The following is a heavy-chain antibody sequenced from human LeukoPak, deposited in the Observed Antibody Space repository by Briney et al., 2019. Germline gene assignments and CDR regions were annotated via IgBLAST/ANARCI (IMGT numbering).Heavy chain of an antibody. J-gene: IGHJ4*02. CDR2: ISAYNGNT. D-gene: IGHD3-10*01. V-gene: IGHV1-18*04. CDR1: GYTFTSYG. CDR3: ARDPWSPGRFGSQAGFDY. Sequence: GASVKVSCKASGYTFTSYGISWVRQAPGQGLEWMGWISAYNGNTNYAQKFQGRVTMTTDTSTSTAYMELRSLRSDDTAVYYCARDPWSPGRFGSQAGFDYWGQGTLVTVSS.